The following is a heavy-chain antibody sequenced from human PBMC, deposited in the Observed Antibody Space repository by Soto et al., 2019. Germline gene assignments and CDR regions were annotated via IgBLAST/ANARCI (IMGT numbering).Heavy chain of an antibody. Sequence: SVKVSCKASGGTFSSYAISWVRQAPGQGLEWMGGIIPIFGTANYAQKFQGRVTITADESTSTAYMELSSPRSEDTAVYYCARVYGSGSYRPYGMDVWGQGTTVTVSS. CDR2: IIPIFGTA. D-gene: IGHD3-10*01. CDR1: GGTFSSYA. V-gene: IGHV1-69*13. J-gene: IGHJ6*02. CDR3: ARVYGSGSYRPYGMDV.